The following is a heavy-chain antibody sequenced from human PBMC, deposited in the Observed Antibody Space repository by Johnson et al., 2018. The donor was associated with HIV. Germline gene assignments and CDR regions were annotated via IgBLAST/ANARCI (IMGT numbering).Heavy chain of an antibody. D-gene: IGHD6-13*01. CDR2: ISYDGSNK. CDR1: GFTFSSYE. Sequence: QMQLVESGGGLVQPGGSLRLSCAASGFTFSSYEMNWVRQAPGKGLEWVAVISYDGSNKYYADSVKGRFTISRDNSKNTLYLQMNRLRAEDTAVYYCARNLRQLDPDAFDIWGQGTVVTVYS. J-gene: IGHJ3*02. V-gene: IGHV3-30*03. CDR3: ARNLRQLDPDAFDI.